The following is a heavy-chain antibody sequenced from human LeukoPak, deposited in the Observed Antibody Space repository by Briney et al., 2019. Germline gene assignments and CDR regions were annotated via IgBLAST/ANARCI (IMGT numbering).Heavy chain of an antibody. D-gene: IGHD2-2*01. CDR2: IKQDGTEE. Sequence: GGSLRLSCAASGFTFSDYYMSWVRRAPGKGLEWVANIKQDGTEEYYVDSVRGRFSISKDNAKNSLYLQMNSLRAEDTAVYYCARDPCHGALDYWGQGALVTVSS. J-gene: IGHJ4*02. CDR1: GFTFSDYY. CDR3: ARDPCHGALDY. V-gene: IGHV3-7*03.